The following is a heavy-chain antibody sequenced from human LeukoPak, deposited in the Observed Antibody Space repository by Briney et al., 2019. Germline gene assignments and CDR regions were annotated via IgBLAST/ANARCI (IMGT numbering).Heavy chain of an antibody. CDR2: LSGSGAGT. D-gene: IGHD6-13*01. J-gene: IGHJ4*02. CDR1: GFTFSDYA. CDR3: AKGSSWTLDYFDY. V-gene: IGHV3-23*01. Sequence: GGSLRLSCAASGFTFSDYALGWVRQAPGRGLEWVATLSGSGAGTYYSDSVQGRFTISRDNSKRTLFLQMNSLRAEDTAVYYCAKGSSWTLDYFDYWGQGTLVTVSS.